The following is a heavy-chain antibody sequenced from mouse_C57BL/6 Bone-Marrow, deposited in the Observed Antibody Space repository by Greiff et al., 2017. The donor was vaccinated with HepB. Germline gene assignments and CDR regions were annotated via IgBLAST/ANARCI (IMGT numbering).Heavy chain of an antibody. D-gene: IGHD1-1*01. CDR2: IWGDGST. CDR1: GFSLTSYG. J-gene: IGHJ4*01. V-gene: IGHV2-3*01. CDR3: AKEGVTTVVAMDYAMDY. Sequence: VQLVESGPGLVAPSQRLSITCTVSGFSLTSYGVSWVRQPTGKGLEWLGVIWGDGSTHSHSALISRLSISKDNYKGQVFLKLNSLLTDDTATYYCAKEGVTTVVAMDYAMDYCGQGTSVTVSS.